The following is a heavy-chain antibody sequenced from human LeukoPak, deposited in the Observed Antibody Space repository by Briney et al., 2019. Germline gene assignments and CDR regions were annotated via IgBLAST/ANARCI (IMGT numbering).Heavy chain of an antibody. CDR1: GYTFTSYG. V-gene: IGHV1-18*04. CDR3: ARDGGYCSSTSCPKEYYYGMDA. CDR2: ISAYNGNT. Sequence: ASVKVSCRASGYTFTSYGISWVRQAPGQGLEWMGWISAYNGNTNYAQKLQGRVTMTTDTSTSTAYMELRSLRSDDTAVYHCARDGGYCSSTSCPKEYYYGMDAWGKGTTVTVSS. J-gene: IGHJ6*04. D-gene: IGHD2-2*01.